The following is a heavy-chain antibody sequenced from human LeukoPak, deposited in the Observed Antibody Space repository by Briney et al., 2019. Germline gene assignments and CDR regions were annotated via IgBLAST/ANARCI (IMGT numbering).Heavy chain of an antibody. D-gene: IGHD3-22*01. J-gene: IGHJ4*02. CDR1: GFIFSNYE. CDR2: ISDSGKTL. CDR3: SRERNDRRYSRDYYFDY. V-gene: IGHV3-48*03. Sequence: GGSLRLSCVGSGFIFSNYEMNWVRQAPGKGLEWLSYISDSGKTLHYADSVKGRFTISRNNAGNSLYLQMNNLRAEDTAAYYCSRERNDRRYSRDYYFDYWGQGMLVAVSS.